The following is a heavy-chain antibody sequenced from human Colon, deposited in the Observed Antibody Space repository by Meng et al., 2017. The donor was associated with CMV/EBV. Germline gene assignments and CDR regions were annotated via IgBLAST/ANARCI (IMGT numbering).Heavy chain of an antibody. V-gene: IGHV3-48*03. Sequence: GESLKISCAASGFTFSGYEMNWVRQAPGKGLEWISYISTTGSSVKYADSVKGRFTISRDNSKNTVYLQMNSLRGDDTAVYFCAKDASPQTGYNYGPFDDWGQGTLVTVSS. CDR3: AKDASPQTGYNYGPFDD. CDR2: ISTTGSSV. D-gene: IGHD5-18*01. CDR1: GFTFSGYE. J-gene: IGHJ4*02.